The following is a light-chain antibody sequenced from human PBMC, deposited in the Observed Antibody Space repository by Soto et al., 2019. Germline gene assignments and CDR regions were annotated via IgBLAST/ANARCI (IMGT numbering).Light chain of an antibody. J-gene: IGKJ1*01. V-gene: IGKV3-15*01. CDR2: GTS. CDR1: QSVGSSY. Sequence: EVVLTQSPGTLSLSPGERDTLSCRASQSVGSSYLAWYQQKPGQAPRVLIYGTSSRATSIPARFSGSGSGTEFTLTISGLQSEDFAVYYCQQYNNWLTFGQGTKVDIK. CDR3: QQYNNWLT.